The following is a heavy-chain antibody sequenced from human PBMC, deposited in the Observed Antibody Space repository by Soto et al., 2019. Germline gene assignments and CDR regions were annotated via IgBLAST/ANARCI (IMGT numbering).Heavy chain of an antibody. D-gene: IGHD6-13*01. CDR2: MNPGSGKT. J-gene: IGHJ5*02. V-gene: IGHV1-8*02. CDR3: ARMASAGTLNWFDP. CDR1: GYTFINCD. Sequence: TSVKVSWKASGYTFINCDISWVRQAAGQGLEWLGWMNPGSGKTGYASKFQGRVAMTRDASTGTSHLELSSLTSDDTAVYYCARMASAGTLNWFDPWGQGTLVTVSS.